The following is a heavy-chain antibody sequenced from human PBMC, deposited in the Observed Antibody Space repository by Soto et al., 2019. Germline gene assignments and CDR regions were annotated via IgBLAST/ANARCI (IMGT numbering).Heavy chain of an antibody. J-gene: IGHJ6*02. CDR2: INAGNGNT. Sequence: QVQLVQSGAEEKKPGASVKVSCKASGYTFTSYAMHWVRQAPGQRLEWMGWINAGNGNTKYSQKFKGRVTITRDTSASTADMELSSLRSEDTAVYYCARDPSYYGMDVWGQGTTVTVSS. CDR1: GYTFTSYA. CDR3: ARDPSYYGMDV. V-gene: IGHV1-3*05.